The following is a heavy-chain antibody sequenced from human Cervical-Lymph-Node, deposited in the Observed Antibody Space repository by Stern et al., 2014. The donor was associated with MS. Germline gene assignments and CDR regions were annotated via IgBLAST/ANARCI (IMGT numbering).Heavy chain of an antibody. CDR3: ARCYDTSGDYFDF. J-gene: IGHJ4*02. D-gene: IGHD3-22*01. Sequence: QMQLVQSGGEVIKPGASVKVSCKTSGYTFRSHGISWVRLAPGQGLEWMGWISGYNGDGKYAQKFQDRVTMTTDTSTTTAYMELRNLRSDDTAVYYCARCYDTSGDYFDFWGQGTLVTVSS. V-gene: IGHV1-18*01. CDR2: ISGYNGDG. CDR1: GYTFRSHG.